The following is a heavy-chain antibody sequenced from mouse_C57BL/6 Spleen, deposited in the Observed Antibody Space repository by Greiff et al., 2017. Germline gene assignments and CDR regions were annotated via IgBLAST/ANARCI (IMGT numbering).Heavy chain of an antibody. CDR1: GYSITSGYY. CDR3: ARGTGKGGFDY. CDR2: ISYDGSN. J-gene: IGHJ2*01. D-gene: IGHD4-1*01. Sequence: EVQLVESGPGLVKPSQSLSLTCSVTGYSITSGYYWNWIRQFPGNKLEWMGYISYDGSNNYNPSLKNRISITRDTSKNQFFLKLNSVTTEDTATYYCARGTGKGGFDYWGQGTTLTVSS. V-gene: IGHV3-6*01.